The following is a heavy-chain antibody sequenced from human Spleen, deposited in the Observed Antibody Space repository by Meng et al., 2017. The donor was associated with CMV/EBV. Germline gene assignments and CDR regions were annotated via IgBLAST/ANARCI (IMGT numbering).Heavy chain of an antibody. J-gene: IGHJ4*02. Sequence: GGSLRLSCVASEFTFSDYWMSWVRQAPGKGLEWVANIKEDGSEEYYVDSVKGRFTISRDNAKKSLFLQMNSLRVDDTAVYYCARIPIDSSFFVQEFYFDYWGQGTLVTVSS. CDR2: IKEDGSEE. CDR3: ARIPIDSSFFVQEFYFDY. V-gene: IGHV3-7*01. CDR1: EFTFSDYW. D-gene: IGHD3-3*01.